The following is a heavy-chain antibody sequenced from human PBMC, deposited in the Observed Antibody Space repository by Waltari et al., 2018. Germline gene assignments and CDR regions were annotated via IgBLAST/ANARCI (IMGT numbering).Heavy chain of an antibody. V-gene: IGHV5-51*01. CDR1: RYSFTSYW. Sequence: EVQLVQSGAEVKKPGESLKIACKGSRYSFTSYWIGWVRQMPGKGLEWMGIIYPGDSDTRYSPSCQGQVTISADKSISTAYLQWSSLKASDTAMYYCARQAVDTQRPANYYYYYGMDVWGQGTTVTVSS. D-gene: IGHD1-1*01. CDR2: IYPGDSDT. J-gene: IGHJ6*02. CDR3: ARQAVDTQRPANYYYYYGMDV.